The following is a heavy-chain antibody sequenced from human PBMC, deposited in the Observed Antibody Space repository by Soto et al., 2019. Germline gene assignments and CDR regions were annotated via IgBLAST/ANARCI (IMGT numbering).Heavy chain of an antibody. J-gene: IGHJ6*02. Sequence: SETLSLTCTVSGGSISSHYWSWIRQPPGKGLEWIGYIYYSGSTNYNPSLKSRVTISVDTSKNQFSLNLSSVTAADTALYYCARGKGSGWTPQYYYGMDLCGQGPTVTVYS. CDR2: IYYSGST. D-gene: IGHD6-19*01. CDR3: ARGKGSGWTPQYYYGMDL. V-gene: IGHV4-59*11. CDR1: GGSISSHY.